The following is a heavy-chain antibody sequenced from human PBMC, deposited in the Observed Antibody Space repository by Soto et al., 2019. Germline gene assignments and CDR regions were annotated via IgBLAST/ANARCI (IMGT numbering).Heavy chain of an antibody. D-gene: IGHD2-8*02. CDR1: GASIGSGGW. V-gene: IGHV4-4*02. Sequence: SETLSLTCAVSGASIGSGGWWSWVRQPPGKGLEWIAEIFHDGNTNYSPSLKSRVTISVDRSQNQFSLNVYSVTAADTAVYYCARHEGWTGPDQWGQGTLVTVSS. CDR2: IFHDGNT. CDR3: ARHEGWTGPDQ. J-gene: IGHJ5*02.